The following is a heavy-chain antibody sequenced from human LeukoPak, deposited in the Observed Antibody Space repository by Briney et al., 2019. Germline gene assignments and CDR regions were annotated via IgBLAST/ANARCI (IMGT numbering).Heavy chain of an antibody. CDR3: ARVSIGWYHFDY. CDR1: GFTFSSYS. J-gene: IGHJ4*02. Sequence: GGSLRLSCAASGFTFSSYSMNWVRRAPGKGLECVSYISSSSTTIYYADSVKGRFTVSRDNAKNTLYLQMNSLRAEDTAVYYCARVSIGWYHFDYWGQGTLVTVSS. V-gene: IGHV3-48*04. CDR2: ISSSSTTI. D-gene: IGHD6-19*01.